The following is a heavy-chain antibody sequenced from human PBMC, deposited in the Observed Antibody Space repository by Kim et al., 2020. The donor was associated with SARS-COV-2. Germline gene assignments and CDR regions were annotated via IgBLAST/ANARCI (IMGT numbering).Heavy chain of an antibody. CDR3: ARADGSEDSYYFDH. D-gene: IGHD3-10*01. Sequence: GGSLRLSCAASGFTFSNYHMTWVRQAPGKGLEWVSFISSGGAYIYYADSMKGRFTISRDNTKNSLYLQLNSLRAEDTAVYYCARADGSEDSYYFDHWGQGILVTVSS. CDR2: ISSGGAYI. J-gene: IGHJ4*02. V-gene: IGHV3-21*01. CDR1: GFTFSNYH.